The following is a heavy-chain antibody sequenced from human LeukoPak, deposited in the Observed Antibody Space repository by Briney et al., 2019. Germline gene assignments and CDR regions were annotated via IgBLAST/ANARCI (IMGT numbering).Heavy chain of an antibody. CDR1: GFTFSSYA. D-gene: IGHD3-22*01. V-gene: IGHV3-23*01. J-gene: IGHJ4*02. Sequence: LTGGSLRLSCAASGFTFSSYAMSWVRQAPGKGLEWVSTISGSGASTYYADSVKGRLTISRDNSKNTLYLHMKSLRAEDTAVFFCAKEYYYDSSGYHDYWGQGTLVTVSS. CDR3: AKEYYYDSSGYHDY. CDR2: ISGSGAST.